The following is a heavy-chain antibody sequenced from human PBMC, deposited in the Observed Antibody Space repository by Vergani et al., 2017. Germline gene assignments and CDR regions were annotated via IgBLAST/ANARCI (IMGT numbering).Heavy chain of an antibody. Sequence: QVQLQESVPGLVKPSQTLALTCTVSGGSISIGSYYWSWIRQSAGKGLEWIGRIYSGGSTTNPSLQSRVSISIDTSKNQFSLWRTSVTTADTAIYYCARDNGHISNLVSFYAMDVWGPGTTVTVSS. J-gene: IGHJ6*02. CDR3: ARDNGHISNLVSFYAMDV. CDR1: GGSISIGSYY. V-gene: IGHV4-61*02. D-gene: IGHD2-21*01. CDR2: IYSGGST.